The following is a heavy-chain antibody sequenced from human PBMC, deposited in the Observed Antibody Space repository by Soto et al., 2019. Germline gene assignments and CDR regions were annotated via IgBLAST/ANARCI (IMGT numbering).Heavy chain of an antibody. J-gene: IGHJ5*01. CDR1: GDSVSSNDAT. D-gene: IGHD3-16*01. Sequence: PSQTLSLTCAISGDSVSSNDATWDWIRPSPSRGLERLGRTYYRSKWYNDYAVSVKSRITINPDTSNNQLSLQLNSVTPDDTAVYYCARLIGNSWLDSWGQGTLVTVSS. V-gene: IGHV6-1*01. CDR3: ARLIGNSWLDS. CDR2: TYYRSKWYN.